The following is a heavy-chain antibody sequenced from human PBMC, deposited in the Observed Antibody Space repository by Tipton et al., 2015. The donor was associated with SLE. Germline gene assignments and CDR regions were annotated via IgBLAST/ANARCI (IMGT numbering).Heavy chain of an antibody. CDR1: GGSFSGYY. Sequence: TLSLTCAVYGGSFSGYYWSWIRQPPGKGLEWIGEINHSGSTNYNPSLKSRVTISLDTSKNQFSLRLSSVTAADTAVYYCARGLSGYSSNWFYYYYGMDVWGQGP. D-gene: IGHD6-13*01. V-gene: IGHV4-34*01. CDR2: INHSGST. J-gene: IGHJ6*02. CDR3: ARGLSGYSSNWFYYYYGMDV.